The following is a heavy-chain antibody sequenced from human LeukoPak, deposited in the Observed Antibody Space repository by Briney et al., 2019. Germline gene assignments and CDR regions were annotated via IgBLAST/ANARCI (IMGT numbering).Heavy chain of an antibody. D-gene: IGHD3-22*01. J-gene: IGHJ4*02. CDR3: ARYDNSGYEAFDY. Sequence: GGSLRLSCAASGFTFSSYGMSWVRQAPGKGLEWVSGISWNSGSIGYADSVKGRFTISRDNAKNSLYLQMNSLRAEDTALYYCARYDNSGYEAFDYWGQGTLVTVSS. V-gene: IGHV3-9*01. CDR2: ISWNSGSI. CDR1: GFTFSSYG.